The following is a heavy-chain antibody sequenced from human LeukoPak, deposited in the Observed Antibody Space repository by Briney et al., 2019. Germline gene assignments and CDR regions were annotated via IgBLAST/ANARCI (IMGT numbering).Heavy chain of an antibody. D-gene: IGHD3-22*01. CDR3: ARGYYDSNAQLFDH. CDR1: GFTFSSYW. CDR2: IKHDASEK. J-gene: IGHJ4*02. V-gene: IGHV3-7*01. Sequence: GGSLRLSCAASGFTFSSYWMSWVRQAPGKGLEWVANIKHDASEKYFMESLKGRFIISRDNAKNSLYLQLNSLRAEDTAVYYCARGYYDSNAQLFDHWGQGTLVTVSS.